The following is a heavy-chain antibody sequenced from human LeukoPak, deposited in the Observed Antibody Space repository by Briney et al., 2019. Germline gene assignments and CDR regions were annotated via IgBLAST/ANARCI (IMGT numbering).Heavy chain of an antibody. Sequence: GASVKVSCKASGYTFTSYYMHWVRQAPGQGREWLGITNPSGGSTSYAQKFQGRVTMTRDTSTSTVYMELSSLRSEDTAVYYCARLPATYGSGRNDYWGQGTLVTVSS. J-gene: IGHJ4*02. CDR2: TNPSGGST. D-gene: IGHD3-10*01. CDR1: GYTFTSYY. V-gene: IGHV1-46*01. CDR3: ARLPATYGSGRNDY.